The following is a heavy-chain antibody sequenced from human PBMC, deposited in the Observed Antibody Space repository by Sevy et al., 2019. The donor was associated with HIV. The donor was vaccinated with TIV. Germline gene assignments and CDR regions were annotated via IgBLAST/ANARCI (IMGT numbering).Heavy chain of an antibody. CDR1: GTSFSTFA. CDR2: IDNKGDST. J-gene: IGHJ6*02. Sequence: GGSLRLSCRISGTSFSTFAMHWVRQTPGKGLEYVSSIDNKGDSTFYADSVKGRFTVSRDNSQNTLYLQMDSLTTEDMAVYYRARGGSTTWRQFYYYGMDVWGRGTTVTLSS. D-gene: IGHD3-16*01. V-gene: IGHV3-64*02. CDR3: ARGGSTTWRQFYYYGMDV.